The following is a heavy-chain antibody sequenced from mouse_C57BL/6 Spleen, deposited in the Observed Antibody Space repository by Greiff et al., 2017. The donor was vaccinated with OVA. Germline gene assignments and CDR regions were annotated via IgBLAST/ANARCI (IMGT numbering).Heavy chain of an antibody. CDR3: ARPNSNYAWFAY. V-gene: IGHV5-17*01. CDR1: GFTFSDYG. CDR2: ISSGSSTI. J-gene: IGHJ3*01. Sequence: DVQLVESGGGLVKPGGSLKLSCAASGFTFSDYGMHWVRQAPEKGLEWVAYISSGSSTIYYADTVKGRFTISRDNAKNTLFLQMTSLRSEDTAMYYCARPNSNYAWFAYWGQGTLVTVSA. D-gene: IGHD2-5*01.